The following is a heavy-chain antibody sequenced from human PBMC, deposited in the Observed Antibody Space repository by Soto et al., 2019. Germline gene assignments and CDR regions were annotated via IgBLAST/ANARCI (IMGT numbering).Heavy chain of an antibody. Sequence: SVKVSCKASGFTFTSSAMQWVRQARGQRLEWIGWIVVGSGNTNYAQKFQERVTITRDMSTSTAYMELSSLRSEDTAVYYCAAGEDTADNWFDPWGQGTLVTVSS. CDR3: AAGEDTADNWFDP. CDR2: IVVGSGNT. CDR1: GFTFTSSA. D-gene: IGHD2-15*01. V-gene: IGHV1-58*02. J-gene: IGHJ5*02.